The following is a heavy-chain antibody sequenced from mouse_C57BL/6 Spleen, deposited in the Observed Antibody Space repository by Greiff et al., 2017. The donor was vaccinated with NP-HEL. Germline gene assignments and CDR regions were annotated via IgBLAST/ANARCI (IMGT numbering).Heavy chain of an antibody. CDR1: GYTFTSYW. Sequence: QVQLQQPGAELVKPGASVKLSCKASGYTFTSYWMQWVKQRPGQGLEWIGEIDPSDSYTNYNQKFKGKATLTVDTSSSTAYMQLSSLTSEDSAVYYCARLGYYGGFAYWGQGTLVTVSA. J-gene: IGHJ3*01. D-gene: IGHD1-1*01. CDR3: ARLGYYGGFAY. V-gene: IGHV1-50*01. CDR2: IDPSDSYT.